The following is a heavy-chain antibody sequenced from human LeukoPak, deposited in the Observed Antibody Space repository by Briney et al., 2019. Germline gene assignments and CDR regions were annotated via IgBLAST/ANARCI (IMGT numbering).Heavy chain of an antibody. CDR1: GGSISSSSYY. Sequence: SETLSLTCTVSGGSISSSSYYWGWILQPPGKGLEWIGSIYYSGSTYYNPSLKSRVTISVDTSKNQFSLKLSSVTAADTAVYYCARDDSSGYYPFDYWGQGTLVTVSS. CDR3: ARDDSSGYYPFDY. D-gene: IGHD3-22*01. CDR2: IYYSGST. J-gene: IGHJ4*02. V-gene: IGHV4-39*07.